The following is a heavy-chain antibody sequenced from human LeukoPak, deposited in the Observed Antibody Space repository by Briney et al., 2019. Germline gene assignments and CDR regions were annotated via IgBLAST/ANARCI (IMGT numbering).Heavy chain of an antibody. CDR2: INPNSGGT. V-gene: IGHV1-2*02. CDR1: GYTFTGYY. D-gene: IGHD6-19*01. J-gene: IGHJ3*02. CDR3: AAYSSGWQGDAFDI. Sequence: ASVKVSCKASGYTFTGYYMHWVRQAPGQGLEWMGWINPNSGGTNYAQKFQGRVTMTRDTSISTAYMELSRLRSDDTAVYYCAAYSSGWQGDAFDIWGQGTMVAVSS.